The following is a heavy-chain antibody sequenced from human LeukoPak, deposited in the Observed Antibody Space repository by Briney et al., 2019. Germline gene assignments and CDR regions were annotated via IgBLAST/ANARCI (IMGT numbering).Heavy chain of an antibody. CDR2: ISDSGGHT. CDR1: GFTFSSFA. D-gene: IGHD4-17*01. J-gene: IGHJ4*02. Sequence: PGGSLRLSCAASGFTFSSFAMSWVRQAPGKGLEWVSAISDSGGHTYYPDSVKGRFTISRDNSKNTLSLQMNSLSAEDPAVYYCAKDLTFYGRGYFDYWGQGPLVTVSS. V-gene: IGHV3-23*01. CDR3: AKDLTFYGRGYFDY.